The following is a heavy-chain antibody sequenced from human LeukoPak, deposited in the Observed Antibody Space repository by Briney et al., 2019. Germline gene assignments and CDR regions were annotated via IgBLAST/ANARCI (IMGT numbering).Heavy chain of an antibody. V-gene: IGHV1-69*13. CDR1: GGTFSSYA. CDR3: ARGTRGSYHYGTFDY. D-gene: IGHD1-26*01. J-gene: IGHJ4*02. Sequence: SVKVSCKASGGTFSSYAISWMRQAPGQGLEWMGGIIPIFGTANYAQKFQGRVTITADESTSTAYMELSSLRSEDTAVYYCARGTRGSYHYGTFDYWGQGTLVTVSS. CDR2: IIPIFGTA.